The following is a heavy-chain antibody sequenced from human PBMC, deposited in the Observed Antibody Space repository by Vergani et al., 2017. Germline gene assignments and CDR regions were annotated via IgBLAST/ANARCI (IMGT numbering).Heavy chain of an antibody. CDR2: INSDGSST. D-gene: IGHD3-22*01. V-gene: IGHV3-74*01. CDR1: GFTFSSYW. Sequence: VQLVESGGGLVKPGGSLRLSCAASGFTFSSYWMHWVRQAPGKGLVWVSRINSDGSSTSYADSVKGRFTISRDNAKNTLYLQMNSLRAEDTAVYYCAREGDSSGYYFDYWGQGTLVTVSS. J-gene: IGHJ4*02. CDR3: AREGDSSGYYFDY.